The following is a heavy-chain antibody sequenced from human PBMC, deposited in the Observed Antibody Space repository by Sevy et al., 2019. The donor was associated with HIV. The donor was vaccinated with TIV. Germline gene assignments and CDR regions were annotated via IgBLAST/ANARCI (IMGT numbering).Heavy chain of an antibody. J-gene: IGHJ4*02. Sequence: ASVKVSCKASGRNFNNYAISWVRQAPGQGLEWMGGIIPRLGTPYYVQKFQGRVTITADESTRTAYMELSSLRSEDTAVYYCARSISWYASFDSWGQGTLVTVSS. CDR2: IIPRLGTP. D-gene: IGHD6-13*01. V-gene: IGHV1-69*13. CDR3: ARSISWYASFDS. CDR1: GRNFNNYA.